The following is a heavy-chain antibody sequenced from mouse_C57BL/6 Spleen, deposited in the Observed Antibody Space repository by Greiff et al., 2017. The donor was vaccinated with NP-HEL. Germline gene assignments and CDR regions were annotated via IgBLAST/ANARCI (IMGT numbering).Heavy chain of an antibody. CDR2: IRNKANNHAT. D-gene: IGHD1-1*01. CDR3: TRIYYYGSSLYYYAMDY. J-gene: IGHJ4*01. Sequence: EVKLQESGGGLVQPGGSMKLSCAASGFTFSDAWMDWVRQSPEKGLEWVAEIRNKANNHATYYAESVKGRFTISRDDSKSSVYLQMNSLRAEDTGIYYCTRIYYYGSSLYYYAMDYWGQGTSVTVSS. CDR1: GFTFSDAW. V-gene: IGHV6-6*01.